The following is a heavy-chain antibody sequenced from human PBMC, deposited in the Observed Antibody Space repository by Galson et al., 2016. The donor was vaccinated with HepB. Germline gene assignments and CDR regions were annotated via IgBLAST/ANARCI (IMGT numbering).Heavy chain of an antibody. Sequence: SLRLSCAGSGFNFNSYWMTWVRQAPGKGLEWVAYIKQDGSKINYVDSVMGRFTISRDNDNNSLYLQMNGLRAEDTAMYYCARDRTYYSGTTYYDIFDIWGQGTMVTVSS. CDR2: IKQDGSKI. CDR1: GFNFNSYW. J-gene: IGHJ3*02. D-gene: IGHD3-22*01. CDR3: ARDRTYYSGTTYYDIFDI. V-gene: IGHV3-7*03.